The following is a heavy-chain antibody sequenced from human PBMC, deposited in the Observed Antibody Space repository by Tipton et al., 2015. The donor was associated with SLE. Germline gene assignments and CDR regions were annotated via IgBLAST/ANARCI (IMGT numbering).Heavy chain of an antibody. CDR3: VRDHETGDWAKDY. V-gene: IGHV4-38-2*02. CDR1: GYSVSSGYY. J-gene: IGHJ4*02. D-gene: IGHD2-21*01. Sequence: TLSLTCTVSGYSVSSGYYWGWIRQPPGKGLEWIGTISHSGNTYYNPSLNSRVTISVDTSKNQFSLKLSSVTAADTAVYLCVRDHETGDWAKDYWGQGTLVTVSS. CDR2: ISHSGNT.